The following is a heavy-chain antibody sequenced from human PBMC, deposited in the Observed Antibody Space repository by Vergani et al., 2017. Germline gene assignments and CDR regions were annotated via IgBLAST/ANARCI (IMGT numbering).Heavy chain of an antibody. CDR1: GFTFSNAW. V-gene: IGHV3-15*01. Sequence: EVQLVESGGGLVKPGGSLRLSCAASGFTFSNAWMSWVRQAPGKGLEWVGRIKSKTDGGTTDYAAPVKGRFTISRDDSKNTVYLQMNSLKTEDTAVYSCNTGGAVTAIDYYYYGMDVWGQGTTVTVSS. CDR3: NTGGAVTAIDYYYYGMDV. J-gene: IGHJ6*02. D-gene: IGHD2-21*02. CDR2: IKSKTDGGTT.